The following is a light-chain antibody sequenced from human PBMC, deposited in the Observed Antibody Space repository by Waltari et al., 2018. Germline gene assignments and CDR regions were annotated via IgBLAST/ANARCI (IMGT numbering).Light chain of an antibody. Sequence: DIQMTQSPSSLSASVGDIVTITCPASQTISSYLNWYQHKAGKAPKLLIYDVSNLQTGVPSRFSGSGSGTVFTFTISSLQSEDFATYYCQQYDSIPLTFGAGTKVDIK. CDR1: QTISSY. J-gene: IGKJ3*01. CDR3: QQYDSIPLT. CDR2: DVS. V-gene: IGKV1-33*01.